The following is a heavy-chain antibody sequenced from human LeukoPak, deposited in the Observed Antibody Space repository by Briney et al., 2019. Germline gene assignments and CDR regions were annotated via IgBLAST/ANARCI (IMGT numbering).Heavy chain of an antibody. CDR3: ARESIEFGEFTYYYYYGMDV. D-gene: IGHD3-10*01. J-gene: IGHJ6*02. Sequence: PSETLSLTRTVSGGSISSYFWSWIRQPPWKGLEWIGRIYTSGSTNYNPSLKSRVTMSVDTSKNQFSLKLSSVTAADTAVYYCARESIEFGEFTYYYYYGMDVWGQGTTVTVSS. CDR2: IYTSGST. CDR1: GGSISSYF. V-gene: IGHV4-4*07.